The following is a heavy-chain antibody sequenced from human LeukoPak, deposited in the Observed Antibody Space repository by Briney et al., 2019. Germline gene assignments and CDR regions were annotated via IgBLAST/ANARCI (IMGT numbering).Heavy chain of an antibody. Sequence: GESLKISCEGSGYSFSNYWRGWGRQMPGKGLEWMGIIYPGDSDTRYSPSFQGQVTISADKSISTAYLQWSSLKASDTAMYYCARVDYYDRSGYFDYWGQGTQVTVSS. CDR3: ARVDYYDRSGYFDY. CDR1: GYSFSNYW. V-gene: IGHV5-51*01. D-gene: IGHD3-22*01. J-gene: IGHJ4*02. CDR2: IYPGDSDT.